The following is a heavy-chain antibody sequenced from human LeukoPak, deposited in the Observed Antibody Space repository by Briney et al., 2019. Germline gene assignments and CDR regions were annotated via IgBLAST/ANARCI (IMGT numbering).Heavy chain of an antibody. D-gene: IGHD2/OR15-2a*01. J-gene: IGHJ3*02. CDR3: ATGLTKLLVAFDI. CDR2: INPNSGDT. V-gene: IGHV1-2*02. Sequence: ASVKVSCKASGYTFTGYYIHWVRQAPGQGLEWMGWINPNSGDTKYAQRFQGRVTMTRDTSISTAYMELSRLRSDDTAVYYCATGLTKLLVAFDIWGQGTMVTVSS. CDR1: GYTFTGYY.